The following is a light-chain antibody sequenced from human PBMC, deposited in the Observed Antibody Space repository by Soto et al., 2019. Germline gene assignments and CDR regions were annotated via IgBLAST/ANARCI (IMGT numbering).Light chain of an antibody. Sequence: DIQMTQSPSSLSASVGGRVTITCRASQRISTFLNWYQQKPGEAPKLLMFGASSLQSGVPSRFSGGGSETDFTLTISSLQPDDFATYYCQQTYSSPWTFGQGTKVELK. J-gene: IGKJ1*01. CDR2: GAS. V-gene: IGKV1-39*01. CDR1: QRISTF. CDR3: QQTYSSPWT.